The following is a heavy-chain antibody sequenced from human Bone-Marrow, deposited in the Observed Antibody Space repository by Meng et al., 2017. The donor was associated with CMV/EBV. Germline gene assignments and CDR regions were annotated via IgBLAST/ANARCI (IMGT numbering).Heavy chain of an antibody. D-gene: IGHD3-3*01. J-gene: IGHJ6*02. CDR2: ISSSSSTI. V-gene: IGHV3-48*04. CDR1: GFTFSSYD. CDR3: ARDSDSVRYYDFWSGYYGMDV. Sequence: GESLKISCAASGFTFSSYDMHWVRQATGKGVEWVSYISSSSSTIYYADSVKGRFTISRDNAKNSLYLQMNSLRAEDTAVYYCARDSDSVRYYDFWSGYYGMDVWGQGTTVTVSS.